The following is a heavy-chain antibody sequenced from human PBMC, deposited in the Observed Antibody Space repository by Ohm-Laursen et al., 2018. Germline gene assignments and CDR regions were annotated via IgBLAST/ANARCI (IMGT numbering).Heavy chain of an antibody. Sequence: SLRLSCAASGFTFDDYAMHWVRQAPGKGLEWVSGITWNGGSIDYADSVKGRFTISRDNAKNSLYLQMNSLRAEDTALYYCAKDMMEYRNFDYWGQGTLVTVSS. D-gene: IGHD2-2*01. CDR2: ITWNGGSI. CDR1: GFTFDDYA. CDR3: AKDMMEYRNFDY. J-gene: IGHJ4*02. V-gene: IGHV3-9*01.